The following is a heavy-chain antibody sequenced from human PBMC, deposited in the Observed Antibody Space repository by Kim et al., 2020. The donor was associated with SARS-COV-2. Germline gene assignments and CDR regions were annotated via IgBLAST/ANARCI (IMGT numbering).Heavy chain of an antibody. CDR1: GFTVSSNY. J-gene: IGHJ3*02. D-gene: IGHD5-12*01. V-gene: IGHV3-53*01. CDR2: IYSGGST. Sequence: GGSLRLSCAASGFTVSSNYMSWVRQAPGKGLEWVSVIYSGGSTYYADSVKGRFTISRDNSKNTLYLQMNSLRAEDTAVYYCAGESRDGYIYDAFDIWGQGTMVTVSS. CDR3: AGESRDGYIYDAFDI.